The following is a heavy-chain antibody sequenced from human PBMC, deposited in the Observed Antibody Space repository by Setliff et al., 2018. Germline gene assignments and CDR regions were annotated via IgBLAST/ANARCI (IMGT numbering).Heavy chain of an antibody. CDR1: GYTFTSHD. J-gene: IGHJ5*02. CDR3: ARQGDFGS. D-gene: IGHD3-3*01. Sequence: ASVKVSCKASGYTFTSHDINWVRQATGQGLEWMGWMNPNNGNTGCVQKFQGRLTMTRNTSISTAYMKLTWLTSDDTAVYYCARQGDFGSWGQGTLVTVSS. CDR2: MNPNNGNT. V-gene: IGHV1-8*01.